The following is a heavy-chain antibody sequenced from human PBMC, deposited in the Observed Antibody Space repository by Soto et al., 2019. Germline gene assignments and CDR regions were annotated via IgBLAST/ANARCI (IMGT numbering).Heavy chain of an antibody. CDR1: GGTFSSYA. V-gene: IGHV1-69*12. D-gene: IGHD3-22*01. J-gene: IGHJ1*01. Sequence: QVQLVQSGAEVKKPGSSVKVSCKASGGTFSSYAISWVRQAPVQGLEWMGGIIPIFGTANYAQKFQGRVTITADEATSTAYMVLSSLRCEDTAVYYCALSIGEERDYDSSGYPGGYWGQGTLVTFSS. CDR3: ALSIGEERDYDSSGYPGGY. CDR2: IIPIFGTA.